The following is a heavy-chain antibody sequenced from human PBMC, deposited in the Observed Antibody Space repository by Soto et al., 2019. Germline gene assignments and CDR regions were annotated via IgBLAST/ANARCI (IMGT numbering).Heavy chain of an antibody. V-gene: IGHV3-64D*08. Sequence: PGGSLRLSCSASGFTFSSYAMHWVRQAPGKGLEYVSAISSNGGSTYYADSVKGRFTISRDNSKNTLYLQMNSLRAEDTAVYYCAKKVVIVDPDDYWGQGTLVTVSS. CDR1: GFTFSSYA. J-gene: IGHJ4*02. CDR3: AKKVVIVDPDDY. CDR2: ISSNGGST. D-gene: IGHD2-15*01.